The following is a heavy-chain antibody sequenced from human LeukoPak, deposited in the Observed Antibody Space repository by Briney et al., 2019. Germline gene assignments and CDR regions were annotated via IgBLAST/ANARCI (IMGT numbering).Heavy chain of an antibody. Sequence: GGSLRLSCAASGFTFSSYSMNWVRQAPGKGLEWVSSISSSSSYIYYADSVKGRFTISRDNAKNSLYLQMSSLRAEDTAVYYCAKGVVVPADPFDYWGQGTLVTVSS. CDR2: ISSSSSYI. D-gene: IGHD2-2*01. CDR1: GFTFSSYS. J-gene: IGHJ4*02. V-gene: IGHV3-21*01. CDR3: AKGVVVPADPFDY.